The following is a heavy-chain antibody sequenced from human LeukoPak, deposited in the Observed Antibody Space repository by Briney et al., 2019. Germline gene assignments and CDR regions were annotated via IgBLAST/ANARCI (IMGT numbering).Heavy chain of an antibody. V-gene: IGHV4-4*07. CDR2: IYSGGST. J-gene: IGHJ4*02. CDR1: GGSISDFY. CDR3: ARVTDSLDY. Sequence: SETLSLTCIVSGGSISDFYWSWVRQSAGKGLEYIGRIYSGGSTNYNPSLKSRVAMSVDTSKNQFSLNLRSLTAADTAVYYCARVTDSLDYWGQGTLVTVSS. D-gene: IGHD4-11*01.